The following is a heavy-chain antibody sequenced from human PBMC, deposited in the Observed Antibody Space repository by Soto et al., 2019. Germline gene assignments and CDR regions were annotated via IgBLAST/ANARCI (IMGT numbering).Heavy chain of an antibody. J-gene: IGHJ6*03. D-gene: IGHD3-10*01. CDR3: ARATYYYGSGSYFYMDV. CDR1: GFTVSSNY. V-gene: IGHV3-66*01. CDR2: IYSGGST. Sequence: GGSLRLSCAASGFTVSSNYMSWVRQAPGKGLEWVSVIYSGGSTYYADSVNGRFTISRDNSKNTLYLQMNSLRAEDTAVYYCARATYYYGSGSYFYMDVWGKGTTVTVSS.